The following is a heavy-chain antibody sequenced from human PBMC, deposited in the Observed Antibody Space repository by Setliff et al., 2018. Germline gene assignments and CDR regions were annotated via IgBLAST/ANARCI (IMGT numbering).Heavy chain of an antibody. CDR3: LRLVRYCTTIACHRTLDEEV. D-gene: IGHD2-8*01. CDR1: GYTLSNSI. V-gene: IGHV1-18*01. J-gene: IGHJ4*02. Sequence: ASVKVSCKASGYTLSNSILSWVRQAPGQGLEWVGWISAYNGKTYFAQKFQGRVTLTTDTSTNMAYMELRGLRSDDTAIYYCLRLVRYCTTIACHRTLDEEVWGQGTLVTVSS. CDR2: ISAYNGKT.